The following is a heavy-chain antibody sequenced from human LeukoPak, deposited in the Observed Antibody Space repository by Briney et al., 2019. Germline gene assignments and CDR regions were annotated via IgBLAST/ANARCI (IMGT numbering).Heavy chain of an antibody. CDR3: ARGYSSGPAFDI. J-gene: IGHJ3*02. CDR1: VYTFTSYY. CDR2: INPSGGST. Sequence: GASVKVSCKASVYTFTSYYMHWVRQAPGQGLEWMGIINPSGGSTSYAQKFQGRVTMTRDTSTSTVYMELSSLRSEDPAVYYCARGYSSGPAFDIWGQGTMVTVSS. V-gene: IGHV1-46*01. D-gene: IGHD6-19*01.